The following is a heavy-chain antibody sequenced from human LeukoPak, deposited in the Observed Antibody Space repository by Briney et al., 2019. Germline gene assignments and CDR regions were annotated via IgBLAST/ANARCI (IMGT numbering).Heavy chain of an antibody. D-gene: IGHD6-6*01. CDR3: ARGNIPARFDY. J-gene: IGHJ4*02. CDR2: IYTSGST. Sequence: SETLSLTCTVSGGSISSGSYYWSWIRQPAGKGLEWIGRIYTSGSTNYNPSLKSRVTISVDTSKNQFSLKLSSVTAADTAVYYCARGNIPARFDYWGQGTLVTVSS. CDR1: GGSISSGSYY. V-gene: IGHV4-61*02.